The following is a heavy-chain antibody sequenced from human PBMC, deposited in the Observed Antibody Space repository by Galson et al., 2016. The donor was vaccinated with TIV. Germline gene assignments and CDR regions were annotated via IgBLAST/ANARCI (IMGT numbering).Heavy chain of an antibody. Sequence: LSLTCTVSGASISSGNYYWTWLRQPPGKGLEWIGYIYYDGSAFYNPSLEGRITISVDTSRNQFSLILTPVTATDTAVYYCARVNPSYGDYGVYRVDFYFAIDVWGQGTTVTVS. J-gene: IGHJ6*02. CDR3: ARVNPSYGDYGVYRVDFYFAIDV. CDR1: GASISSGNYY. CDR2: IYYDGSA. D-gene: IGHD4-17*01. V-gene: IGHV4-30-4*01.